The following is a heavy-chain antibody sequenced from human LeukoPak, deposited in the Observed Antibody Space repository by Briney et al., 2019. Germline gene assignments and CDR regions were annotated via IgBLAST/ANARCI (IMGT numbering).Heavy chain of an antibody. Sequence: SETLSLTRTVSGGSISSYYWSWIRQPPGKGLEWIGYIYYSGSTNYNPSLKSRVTISVDMSKNQFSLKLSSVTAADTAVYYCARDRNWNYAFLDAFDIWGQGTMVTVSS. V-gene: IGHV4-59*12. CDR2: IYYSGST. D-gene: IGHD1-7*01. CDR3: ARDRNWNYAFLDAFDI. CDR1: GGSISSYY. J-gene: IGHJ3*02.